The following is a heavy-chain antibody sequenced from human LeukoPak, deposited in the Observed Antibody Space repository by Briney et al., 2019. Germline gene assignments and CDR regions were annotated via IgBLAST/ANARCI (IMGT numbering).Heavy chain of an antibody. V-gene: IGHV3-74*01. D-gene: IGHD2-21*01. CDR2: FDLDGTSA. CDR3: ATSPPIKGGFDS. CDR1: GLTVTSCC. Sequence: PGGSLRLSCAVSGLTVTSCCMHWVRQVPGKEPVWVSRFDLDGTSATYADSVKGRFIISRDSAKNTLYLQMNSLRAEDTAVYYCATSPPIKGGFDSWGQGTLVTVSS. J-gene: IGHJ4*02.